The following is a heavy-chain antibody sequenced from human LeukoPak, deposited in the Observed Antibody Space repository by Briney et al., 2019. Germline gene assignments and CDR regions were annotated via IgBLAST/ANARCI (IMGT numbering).Heavy chain of an antibody. Sequence: ASVKVSCKASGYTFTGYYMHWVRQAPGQGLEWMGWINPNSGGTNYAQKFQGRVTITRDTSISTAYMELSRLRSDDTGVYFCARVPAFGGWYVDFDYWGQGTLVTVSS. D-gene: IGHD6-19*01. CDR2: INPNSGGT. J-gene: IGHJ4*02. CDR1: GYTFTGYY. V-gene: IGHV1-2*02. CDR3: ARVPAFGGWYVDFDY.